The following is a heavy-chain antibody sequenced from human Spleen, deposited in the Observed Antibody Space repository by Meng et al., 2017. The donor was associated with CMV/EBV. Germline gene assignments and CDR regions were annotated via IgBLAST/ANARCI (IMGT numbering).Heavy chain of an antibody. V-gene: IGHV3-15*01. CDR2: IKSDTDGGTT. D-gene: IGHD3-16*01. CDR3: TADFGWGMTYILNWVDP. J-gene: IGHJ5*02. CDR1: GFRFRDVW. Sequence: GESLKISCVVSGFRFRDVWMSWVRQAPGKGLEWLGRIKSDTDGGTTDYAAPVKDRFTISRDDAKNTLYLQMNSLKTEDTAVYFCTADFGWGMTYILNWVDPWGQGTLVTVSS.